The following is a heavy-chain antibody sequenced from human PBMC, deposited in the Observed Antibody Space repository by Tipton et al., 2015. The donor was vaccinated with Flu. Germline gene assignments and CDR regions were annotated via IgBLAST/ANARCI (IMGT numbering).Heavy chain of an antibody. CDR3: ARDRLLWFGDRYGMDV. V-gene: IGHV4-39*07. J-gene: IGHJ6*02. CDR1: GGSISSSSYY. CDR2: IYYSGST. Sequence: TLSFTCTVSGGSISSSSYYWGWIRQPPGKGLEWIGSIYYSGSTYFNPSLKSRVTISVDTSRNQFSLKLSSVTAADTAVYYCARDRLLWFGDRYGMDVWGQGTTVTVSS. D-gene: IGHD3-10*01.